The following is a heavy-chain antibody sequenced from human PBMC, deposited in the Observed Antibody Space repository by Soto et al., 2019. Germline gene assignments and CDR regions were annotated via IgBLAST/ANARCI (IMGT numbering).Heavy chain of an antibody. CDR1: GFNFNNYG. Sequence: QVQLVERGGGVVQPGRSLRLSCTASGFNFNNYGMHWVRQAPGKGLEWVAVIWYDGSNKYYAVSVKGRFTISSDNSKNTMYLQMSSLRAEDTAVYFCARDPSHGSGSFLDYWGQGTLVTVSS. CDR3: ARDPSHGSGSFLDY. CDR2: IWYDGSNK. J-gene: IGHJ4*02. V-gene: IGHV3-33*01. D-gene: IGHD3-10*01.